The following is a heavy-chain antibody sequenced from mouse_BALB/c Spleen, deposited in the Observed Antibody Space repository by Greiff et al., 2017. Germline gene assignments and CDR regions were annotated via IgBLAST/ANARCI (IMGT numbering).Heavy chain of an antibody. D-gene: IGHD2-4*01. CDR2: INPSTGYT. J-gene: IGHJ3*01. Sequence: QVQLKQSGAELAKPGASVKMSCKASGYTFTSYWMHWVKQRPGQGLEWIGYINPSTGYTEYNQKFKDKATLTADKSSSTAYMKLSSLTSEDSAVYYCARFWDYDGPFAYWGQGTLVTVSA. CDR1: GYTFTSYW. CDR3: ARFWDYDGPFAY. V-gene: IGHV1-7*01.